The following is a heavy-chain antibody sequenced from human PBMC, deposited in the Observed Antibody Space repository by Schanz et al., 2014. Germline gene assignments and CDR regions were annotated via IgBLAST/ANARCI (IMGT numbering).Heavy chain of an antibody. J-gene: IGHJ5*02. CDR1: GGSISSFY. V-gene: IGHV4-4*07. Sequence: QVQLQESGPGLVKSSETLSLTCTVSGGSISSFYWGWIRQPAGKGLEWIGRIYTSGSTNYNPSLKSRVPMSLDTSKTQFSLKLSSVTAADTAVYYCARDRGYDFSFDPWGQGTLVTVSS. CDR2: IYTSGST. D-gene: IGHD3-3*01. CDR3: ARDRGYDFSFDP.